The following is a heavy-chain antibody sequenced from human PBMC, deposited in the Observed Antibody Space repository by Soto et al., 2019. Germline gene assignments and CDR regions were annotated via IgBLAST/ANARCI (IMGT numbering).Heavy chain of an antibody. Sequence: GGSLRLSCAASGFTFNNFAMHWVRQAPGKGLEWVAFISYDGTYKYYADSVRGRFTVYRDNSKSTLFLQMNSLKFEDTAVYVCANEVDVAFSSLQYGMDVWGQGTKVTVSS. V-gene: IGHV3-30*14. CDR2: ISYDGTYK. CDR1: GFTFNNFA. D-gene: IGHD5-12*01. J-gene: IGHJ6*02. CDR3: ANEVDVAFSSLQYGMDV.